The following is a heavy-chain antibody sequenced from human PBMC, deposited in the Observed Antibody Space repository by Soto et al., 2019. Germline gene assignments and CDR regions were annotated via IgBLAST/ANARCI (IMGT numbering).Heavy chain of an antibody. D-gene: IGHD2-2*01. Sequence: GSLRLSCAASGFTFSSYSMNWVRQAPGKGLEWVSSISSSSSYIYYADSVKGRFTISRDNAKNSLYLQMNSLRAEDTAVYYWARDFVVVPAAMTAGYYYYYMDFWGKGTTVTV. CDR1: GFTFSSYS. J-gene: IGHJ6*03. V-gene: IGHV3-21*01. CDR3: ARDFVVVPAAMTAGYYYYYMDF. CDR2: ISSSSSYI.